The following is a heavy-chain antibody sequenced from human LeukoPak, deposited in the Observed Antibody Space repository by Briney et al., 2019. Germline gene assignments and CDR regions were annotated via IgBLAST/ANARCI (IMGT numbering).Heavy chain of an antibody. Sequence: ASVKVSCKASGYTFTSYYMHWVRQAPGQGLEWMGIINPRGGSASSAQKFQGRVTLTRDTSTSTVYMDLSSLRSEDTAVYYCARDYQGLGSLTTFDYWGQGTPVTVSS. CDR3: ARDYQGLGSLTTFDY. CDR1: GYTFTSYY. D-gene: IGHD4/OR15-4a*01. J-gene: IGHJ4*02. V-gene: IGHV1-46*01. CDR2: INPRGGSA.